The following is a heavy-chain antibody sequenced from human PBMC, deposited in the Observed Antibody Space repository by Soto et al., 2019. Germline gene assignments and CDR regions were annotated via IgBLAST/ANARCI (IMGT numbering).Heavy chain of an antibody. V-gene: IGHV3-30*04. Sequence: QVQLEESGGGVVQPGRSLRLSCAASGFTFRGFAMHWVRQAPGKGLEWVAVISTNGARQHYADSVKDRFTISRDNYRNTVSLQMDSLRGDDMAVYYCAREGFGDAWSALDHWGQGTLVTVSS. CDR3: AREGFGDAWSALDH. D-gene: IGHD3-3*01. CDR1: GFTFRGFA. J-gene: IGHJ5*02. CDR2: ISTNGARQ.